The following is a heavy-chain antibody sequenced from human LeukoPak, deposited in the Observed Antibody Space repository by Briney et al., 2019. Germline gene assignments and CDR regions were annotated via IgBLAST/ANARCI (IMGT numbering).Heavy chain of an antibody. CDR2: ISYDGSNK. CDR1: GFTFSSYA. J-gene: IGHJ4*02. D-gene: IGHD4-23*01. Sequence: GGSLRLSCAASGFTFSSYAMRWVRQAPGKGLEWVAVISYDGSNKYYADSVKGRFTISRDNSKNTLYLQMNSLRAEDTAVYYCARTTTVVTPIDYWGQGTLVTVSS. CDR3: ARTTTVVTPIDY. V-gene: IGHV3-30-3*01.